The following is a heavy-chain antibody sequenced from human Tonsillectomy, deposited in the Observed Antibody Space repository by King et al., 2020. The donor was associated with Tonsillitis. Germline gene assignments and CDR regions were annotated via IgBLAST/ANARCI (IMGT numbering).Heavy chain of an antibody. D-gene: IGHD6-19*01. CDR1: VG. J-gene: IGHJ5*01. V-gene: IGHV2-5*02. Sequence: VGVGWIRQPPGKALEWLALIYWDDDKRYSPSLKSRLTITKDTSKNQVVLTMTNMDPVDTATYYCAHESYSSGWYTRVIDPWGLGTLVTVSS. CDR3: AHESYSSGWYTRVIDP. CDR2: IYWDDDK.